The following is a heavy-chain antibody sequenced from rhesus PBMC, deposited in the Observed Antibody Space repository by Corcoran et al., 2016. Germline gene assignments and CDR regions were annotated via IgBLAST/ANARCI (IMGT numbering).Heavy chain of an antibody. CDR2: IYGSGSST. D-gene: IGHD4-29*01. Sequence: QLQLQESGPGLVKPSETLSVTCAVSGGSISSSYWSWIRQAPGKGLEWIGYIYGSGSSTNYNPARKSRCTLSVDTSKNQFYLKLSSVTAADTAVYYWARSYGSSPSAEYFEFWGQCALVTVSS. V-gene: IGHV4-169*01. CDR1: GGSISSSY. CDR3: ARSYGSSPSAEYFEF. J-gene: IGHJ1*01.